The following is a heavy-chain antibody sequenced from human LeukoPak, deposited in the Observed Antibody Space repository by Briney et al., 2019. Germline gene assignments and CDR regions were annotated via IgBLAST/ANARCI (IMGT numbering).Heavy chain of an antibody. J-gene: IGHJ4*02. Sequence: SVNVSCTASGGTFSSYAISWVRQAPGQGLEWMGGIIPIFGTANYAQKFQGRVTITADESTSTAYMELSSLRSEDTAVYYCARDPAYDSSGYYYFDYWGQGTLVTVSS. D-gene: IGHD3-22*01. CDR2: IIPIFGTA. CDR1: GGTFSSYA. V-gene: IGHV1-69*01. CDR3: ARDPAYDSSGYYYFDY.